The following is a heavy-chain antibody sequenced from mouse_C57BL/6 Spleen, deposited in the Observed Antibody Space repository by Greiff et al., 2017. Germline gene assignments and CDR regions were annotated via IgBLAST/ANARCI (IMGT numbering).Heavy chain of an antibody. CDR1: GFTFSSSG. V-gene: IGHV5-6*01. CDR3: ARSFITTVVRADYLDY. Sequence: EVQVVESGGDLVKPGGSLKLSCAASGFTFSSSGMSWVRQTPDKRLEWVATISSGGSYTYYPDSVKGRFTISRDNAKNTLYLQMSSLKSEDTAMYYCARSFITTVVRADYLDYWGQGTTLTVSS. J-gene: IGHJ2*01. D-gene: IGHD1-1*01. CDR2: ISSGGSYT.